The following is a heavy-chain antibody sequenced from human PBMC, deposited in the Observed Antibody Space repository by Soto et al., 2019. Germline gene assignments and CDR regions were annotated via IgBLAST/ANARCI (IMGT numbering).Heavy chain of an antibody. Sequence: SETLSLTCTVSGDSMNNYYWSWIRQAPGKGLEWIGYIFPTGATEYTPSLKSRITMSVDTSKSQFSLKVTTVTAADTAVYYCARQPVAPGLRYFDSWGQGTLVTVSS. D-gene: IGHD5-12*01. V-gene: IGHV4-4*08. CDR3: ARQPVAPGLRYFDS. CDR1: GDSMNNYY. CDR2: IFPTGAT. J-gene: IGHJ4*02.